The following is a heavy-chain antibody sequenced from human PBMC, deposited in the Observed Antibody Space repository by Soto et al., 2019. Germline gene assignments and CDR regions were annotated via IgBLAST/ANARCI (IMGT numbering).Heavy chain of an antibody. Sequence: GGSLRLSCAASGFTFSSYWMSWVRRAPGKGLEWVANIKQDGSEKYYVDSVKGRFTISRDNAKNSLYLQMNSLRAEDTAVYYCARMGAPDIVVVPAFDPWGQGT. D-gene: IGHD2-2*01. CDR1: GFTFSSYW. CDR3: ARMGAPDIVVVPAFDP. V-gene: IGHV3-7*05. CDR2: IKQDGSEK. J-gene: IGHJ5*02.